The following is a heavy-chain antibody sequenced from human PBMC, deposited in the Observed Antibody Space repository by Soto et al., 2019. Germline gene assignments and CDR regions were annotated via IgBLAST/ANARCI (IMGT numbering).Heavy chain of an antibody. CDR2: ISYDGSNK. CDR3: AVGYCSSTSCYAPRLYYYGMDV. V-gene: IGHV3-30*03. Sequence: GGSLILSCAASGFTFSSYGMHWVRQAPGKGLEWVAVISYDGSNKYYADSVKGRFTTSRDNSKNTLYLQMNSLRAEDTAVYYCAVGYCSSTSCYAPRLYYYGMDVWGQGTTVTVSS. J-gene: IGHJ6*02. CDR1: GFTFSSYG. D-gene: IGHD2-2*01.